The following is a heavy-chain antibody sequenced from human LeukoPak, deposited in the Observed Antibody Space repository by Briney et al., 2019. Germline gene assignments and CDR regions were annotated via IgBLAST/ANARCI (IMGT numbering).Heavy chain of an antibody. CDR3: ARGPVLLWFGEQD. CDR2: INHSGST. D-gene: IGHD3-10*01. J-gene: IGHJ4*02. V-gene: IGHV4-39*07. Sequence: PSETLSLTCTVSGDSISSSDYYWGWIRQAPGKGLEWIGEINHSGSTNYNPSLKSRVTISVDTSKNQFSLKLSSVTAADTAVYYCARGPVLLWFGEQDWGQGTLVTVSS. CDR1: GDSISSSDYY.